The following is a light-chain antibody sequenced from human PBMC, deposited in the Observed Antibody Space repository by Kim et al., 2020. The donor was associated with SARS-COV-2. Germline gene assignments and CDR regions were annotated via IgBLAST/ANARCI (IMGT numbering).Light chain of an antibody. CDR2: RNN. CDR1: SSNIGSNY. Sequence: GQRVTISCSGSSSNIGSNYVYWYQQLPGTAPKLLIYRNNQRPSGVPDRFSGSKSGTSASLAICGLRSEDEADYYCAAWDDSLSGYVFGTGTKVTVL. CDR3: AAWDDSLSGYV. J-gene: IGLJ1*01. V-gene: IGLV1-47*01.